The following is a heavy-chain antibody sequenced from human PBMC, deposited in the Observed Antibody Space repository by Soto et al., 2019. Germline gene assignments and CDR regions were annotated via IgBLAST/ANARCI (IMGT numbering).Heavy chain of an antibody. Sequence: PGGSLRLSCAASGFTFSSYGMHWVRQAPGKGLEWVAVISYDGSNKYYADSVKGRFTISRDNSKNTLYLQMNSLRAEDTAVYYCAKSGTYGDYGLYFDYWGQGTLVTVSS. CDR1: GFTFSSYG. CDR2: ISYDGSNK. D-gene: IGHD4-17*01. J-gene: IGHJ4*02. CDR3: AKSGTYGDYGLYFDY. V-gene: IGHV3-30*18.